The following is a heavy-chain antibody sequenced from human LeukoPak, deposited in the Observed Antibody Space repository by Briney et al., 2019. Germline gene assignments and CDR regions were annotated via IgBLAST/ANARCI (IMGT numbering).Heavy chain of an antibody. Sequence: SETLSLTCTVSGGSISSYYWSCIRQPAGKGLEWIGRIYTSGSTNYNPSLKSRVTMSVDTSKNQFSMKLSSVTAADTALYYCARESSRIQLWLTLDYWGQGTLVTVPS. CDR1: GGSISSYY. V-gene: IGHV4-4*07. CDR3: ARESSRIQLWLTLDY. CDR2: IYTSGST. D-gene: IGHD5-18*01. J-gene: IGHJ4*02.